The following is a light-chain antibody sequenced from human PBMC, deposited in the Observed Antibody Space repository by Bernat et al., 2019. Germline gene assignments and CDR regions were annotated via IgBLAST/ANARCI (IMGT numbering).Light chain of an antibody. V-gene: IGKV1-16*02. CDR1: QGISNS. Sequence: DIEMTQSPSSLSASIGDRVTINCRACQGISNSLAWFQQPPGKAPKSLIYAASSLRSGVPSKFSGGGSGTNFSLSINSLQPDDFATYYCQQYYTYPPTFGQGTRL. J-gene: IGKJ5*01. CDR3: QQYYTYPPT. CDR2: AAS.